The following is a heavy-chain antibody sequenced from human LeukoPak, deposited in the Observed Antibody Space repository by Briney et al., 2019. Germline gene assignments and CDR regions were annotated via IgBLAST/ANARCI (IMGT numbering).Heavy chain of an antibody. CDR2: IIPILGIA. CDR3: ARVNSGATGVDY. V-gene: IGHV1-69*02. J-gene: IGHJ4*02. CDR1: GGPFSSYT. D-gene: IGHD1-26*01. Sequence: SVKVSCKASGGPFSSYTISWGRQAPGQGIEWMGRIIPILGIANYAQKFQGRVTITADKSTSTAYMELSSLRSEDTAVYYCARVNSGATGVDYWGQGTLVTLSS.